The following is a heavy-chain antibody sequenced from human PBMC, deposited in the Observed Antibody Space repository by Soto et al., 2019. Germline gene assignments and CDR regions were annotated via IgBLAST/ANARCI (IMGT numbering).Heavy chain of an antibody. D-gene: IGHD6-19*01. CDR2: IKPDGSEK. CDR3: ARDSKEGYSSAQRYLYL. Sequence: EVQLVESGGVLVQPGGSLRLSCAASGFTFSTYWMSWVRQAPGKGLEWVANIKPDGSEKYYVDSVKGRFTISRDNTKISLYLQMNSLRGEDSAVYYCARDSKEGYSSAQRYLYLWGRGTLVTVSS. V-gene: IGHV3-7*01. CDR1: GFTFSTYW. J-gene: IGHJ2*01.